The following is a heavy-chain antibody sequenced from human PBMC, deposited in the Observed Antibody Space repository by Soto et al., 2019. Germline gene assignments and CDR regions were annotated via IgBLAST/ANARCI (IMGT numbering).Heavy chain of an antibody. Sequence: GPSVKVSCKASGYTFTSYGISWVRQAPGQGLEWMGWISAYNGNTNYAQKLQGRVTMTTDTSTSTAYMELRSLRSDDTAVYYCAREEVNDFWSADAFDIWGQGTMVTVSS. J-gene: IGHJ3*02. CDR1: GYTFTSYG. V-gene: IGHV1-18*01. D-gene: IGHD3-3*01. CDR3: AREEVNDFWSADAFDI. CDR2: ISAYNGNT.